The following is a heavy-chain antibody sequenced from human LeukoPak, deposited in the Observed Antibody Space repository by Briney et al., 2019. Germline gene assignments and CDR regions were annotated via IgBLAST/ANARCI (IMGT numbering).Heavy chain of an antibody. CDR2: ISGYDDST. CDR3: AKGSQRYSSSRGLQRRHYYYYYYMDV. D-gene: IGHD2-2*01. V-gene: IGHV3-23*01. CDR1: GFIFRDYA. J-gene: IGHJ6*03. Sequence: GGSLRLSCAASGFIFRDYAMSWVRQAPGKGLEWVSSISGYDDSTYYADSVKGRFAISRDNSNTLYLQMNSLRAEDTAIYYCAKGSQRYSSSRGLQRRHYYYYYYMDVWGKGTTVTVSS.